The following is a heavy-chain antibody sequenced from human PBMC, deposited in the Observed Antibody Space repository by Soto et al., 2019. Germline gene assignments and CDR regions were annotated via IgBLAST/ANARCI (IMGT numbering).Heavy chain of an antibody. J-gene: IGHJ6*01. CDR2: INAGNGNT. V-gene: IGHV1-3*01. CDR3: ARLGYDSSGYYCSHYYGMDV. Sequence: GASVKLSCKASGYTFTSYAMHWVRQAPGQRREWMGWINAGNGNTKYSQTFQRRVTITRDTSGSTAYSELSSLRSDDTAVYYCARLGYDSSGYYCSHYYGMDVRGKETTGAVAS. D-gene: IGHD3-22*01. CDR1: GYTFTSYA.